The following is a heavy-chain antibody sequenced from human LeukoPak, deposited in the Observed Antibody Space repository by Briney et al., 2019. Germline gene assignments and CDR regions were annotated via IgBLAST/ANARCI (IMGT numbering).Heavy chain of an antibody. Sequence: GRSLRLSCAASGFTFSSYAMHWVRQAPGKGLEWVAVISYDGSNKYYADSVKGRFTISRDNSKNTLYLQMNSLRAEDTAVYYCARDQSSSWSLDSYGMDVWGQGTTVTVSS. V-gene: IGHV3-30-3*01. CDR1: GFTFSSYA. CDR3: ARDQSSSWSLDSYGMDV. D-gene: IGHD6-13*01. J-gene: IGHJ6*02. CDR2: ISYDGSNK.